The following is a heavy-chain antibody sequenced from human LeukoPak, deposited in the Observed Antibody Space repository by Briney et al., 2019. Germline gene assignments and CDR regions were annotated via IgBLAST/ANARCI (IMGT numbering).Heavy chain of an antibody. CDR2: IYSGGTT. CDR3: ASGYSYGRLFDY. Sequence: GGSLRLSCAASGSTVSSNYMSWVRRAPGKGLEWVSVIYSGGTTDYADSVKGRFTISRDNSKNTLYLQMNSLRAEDTAVYYCASGYSYGRLFDYWGQGTLVTVSS. D-gene: IGHD5-18*01. V-gene: IGHV3-53*01. J-gene: IGHJ4*02. CDR1: GSTVSSNY.